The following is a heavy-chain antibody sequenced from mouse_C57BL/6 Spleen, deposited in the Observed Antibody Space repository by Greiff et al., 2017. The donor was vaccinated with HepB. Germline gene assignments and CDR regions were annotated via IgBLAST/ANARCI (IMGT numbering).Heavy chain of an antibody. CDR1: GYTFTDYN. CDR2: INPNNGGT. D-gene: IGHD2-2*01. Sequence: EVQLQQSGPELVKPGASVKIPCKASGYTFTDYNMDWVKQSHGKSLEWIGDINPNNGGTIYNQKFKGKATLTVDKSSSTAYMELRSLTSEDTAVYYCASTVYYGLYTPFAYWGQGTLVTVSA. CDR3: ASTVYYGLYTPFAY. J-gene: IGHJ3*01. V-gene: IGHV1-18*01.